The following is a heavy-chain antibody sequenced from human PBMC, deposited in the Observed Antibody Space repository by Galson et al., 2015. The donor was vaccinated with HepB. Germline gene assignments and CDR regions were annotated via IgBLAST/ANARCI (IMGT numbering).Heavy chain of an antibody. D-gene: IGHD6-13*01. Sequence: SLRLSCAASGFTFSSYAMHWVRQAPGKGLEWVAVISYDGSNKYYADSVKGRFTISRDNSKNTLYLQMNSLRAEDTAVYYCARSTNTPHFSSWRSFDYWGQGTLVTVSS. J-gene: IGHJ4*02. CDR1: GFTFSSYA. V-gene: IGHV3-30*04. CDR3: ARSTNTPHFSSWRSFDY. CDR2: ISYDGSNK.